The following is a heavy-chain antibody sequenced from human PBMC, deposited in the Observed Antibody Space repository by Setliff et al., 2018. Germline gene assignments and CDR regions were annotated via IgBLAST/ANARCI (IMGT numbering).Heavy chain of an antibody. CDR3: ARGEGP. V-gene: IGHV4-30-2*01. CDR1: GGSISSGVYS. CDR2: IYHSGST. D-gene: IGHD1-26*01. J-gene: IGHJ5*02. Sequence: LSLTCAVSGGSISSGVYSWNWIRQPPGMGLEWIGHIYHSGSTSYNPSLKSRVTISVDGSKNQFSLKLTSVTAADTAVYYCARGEGPWGQGTLVTVSS.